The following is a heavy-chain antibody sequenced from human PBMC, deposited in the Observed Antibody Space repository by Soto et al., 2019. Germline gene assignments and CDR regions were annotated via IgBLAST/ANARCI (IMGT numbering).Heavy chain of an antibody. Sequence: QVQLVQSGAEVKKPGASVKVSCKASGYTFTSYGISWVRQAPGQGLEWMGWISAYNGNTNYAQKLQGRVAMTTDTSTSTAYMELRSLRSDDTAVYYCAREGESGDTAMVKENAFDIWGQGTMVTVSS. J-gene: IGHJ3*02. CDR2: ISAYNGNT. CDR1: GYTFTSYG. V-gene: IGHV1-18*01. D-gene: IGHD5-18*01. CDR3: AREGESGDTAMVKENAFDI.